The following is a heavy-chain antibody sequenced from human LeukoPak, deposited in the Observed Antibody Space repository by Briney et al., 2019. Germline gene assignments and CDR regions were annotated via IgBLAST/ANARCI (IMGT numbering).Heavy chain of an antibody. J-gene: IGHJ6*03. D-gene: IGHD3-9*01. CDR2: FNPNSGGT. CDR3: ARYYDILTGEVYYYYMDV. Sequence: ASVKVSCKASGYTFSGYYMHWVRQAPGQGLECMGRFNPNSGGTNYAQKFQGRVTMTRDTSISTAYMELSRLRSDDTAVYYCARYYDILTGEVYYYYMDVWGKGTTVTVSS. V-gene: IGHV1-2*06. CDR1: GYTFSGYY.